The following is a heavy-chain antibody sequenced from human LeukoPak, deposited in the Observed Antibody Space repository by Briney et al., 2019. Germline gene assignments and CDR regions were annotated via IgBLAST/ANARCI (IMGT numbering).Heavy chain of an antibody. CDR2: IQFDGNIK. V-gene: IGHV3-30*02. CDR3: VKDGGVMLRGPLDQ. D-gene: IGHD3-10*01. J-gene: IGHJ4*02. Sequence: PGGSLRLSCAASGFTFSTSAVHWVRQAPGKGLEWVSLIQFDGNIKNNEDSVKGRFTISRDNSKNALYLQMNSLRPEDTAVYFCVKDGGVMLRGPLDQWGQGTLVIVSS. CDR1: GFTFSTSA.